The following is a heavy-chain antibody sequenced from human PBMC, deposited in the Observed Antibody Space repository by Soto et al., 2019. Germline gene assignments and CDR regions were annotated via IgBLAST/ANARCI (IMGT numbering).Heavy chain of an antibody. CDR2: IHYSGST. CDR1: GGSISNYY. Sequence: SETLSLTCTVSGGSISNYYLSWIRQPPGKGLEWIGYIHYSGSTNYNPSLKSRVTMSVDTSKNQFFVNLRSVTAADTAVYFCARLLYDRRGYYYFDNWGQGALVTVS. V-gene: IGHV4-59*08. D-gene: IGHD3-22*01. J-gene: IGHJ4*02. CDR3: ARLLYDRRGYYYFDN.